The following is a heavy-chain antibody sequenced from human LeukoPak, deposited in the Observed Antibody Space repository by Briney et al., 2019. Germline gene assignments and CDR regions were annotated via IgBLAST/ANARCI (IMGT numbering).Heavy chain of an antibody. D-gene: IGHD3/OR15-3a*01. CDR2: ISSSGSTI. J-gene: IGHJ4*02. CDR3: ARSNPDFDFDY. V-gene: IGHV3-48*03. CDR1: GFTFSSYE. Sequence: PGGSLRLSCAASGFTFSSYEMNWVRQAPGKGVEWVSYISSSGSTIYYADSVKGGFTISRENTKNSLYMQMNSLRAEDTAVYYCARSNPDFDFDYWGQGTLVTVSS.